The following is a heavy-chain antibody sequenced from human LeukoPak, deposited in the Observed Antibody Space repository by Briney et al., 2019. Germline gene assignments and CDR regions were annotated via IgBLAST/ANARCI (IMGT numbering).Heavy chain of an antibody. J-gene: IGHJ4*02. D-gene: IGHD5-18*01. Sequence: PSETLSLTCAVYGGSFSGYYWSWIRQPPGKGLEWIGEINHSGSTNYNPSLKSRVTISVDTSKNQFSLKLSSVTAADTAVYYCARHIFLSVDTAMVAYYFDYWGQGTLVTVSS. CDR2: INHSGST. V-gene: IGHV4-34*01. CDR3: ARHIFLSVDTAMVAYYFDY. CDR1: GGSFSGYY.